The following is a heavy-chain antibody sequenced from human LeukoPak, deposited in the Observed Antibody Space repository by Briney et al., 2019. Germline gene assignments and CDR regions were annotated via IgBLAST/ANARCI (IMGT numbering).Heavy chain of an antibody. CDR1: GGSISSYY. CDR2: IYYSGST. J-gene: IGHJ6*02. CDR3: AGCPETLPYYYYYGMDV. Sequence: KPSETLSLTCTVSGGSISSYYWSWIRQPPGKGLEWIGYIYYSGSTDYNPSLKSRVTISVDTSKNQFSLKLSSVTAADTAVYYCAGCPETLPYYYYYGMDVWGQGTTVTVSS. V-gene: IGHV4-59*01.